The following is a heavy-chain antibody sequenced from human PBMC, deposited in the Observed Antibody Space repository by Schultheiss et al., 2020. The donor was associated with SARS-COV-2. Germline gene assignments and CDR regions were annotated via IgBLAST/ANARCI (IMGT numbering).Heavy chain of an antibody. J-gene: IGHJ6*03. Sequence: SETLSLTCTVSGGSISSYYWSWIRQPAGKGLEWIGRIYTSGSTNYNPSLKSRVTMSVDTSKNQFPLKLSSVTAADTAVYYCARLGAATPTNYYMDVWGKGTTVTVSS. V-gene: IGHV4-4*07. CDR3: ARLGAATPTNYYMDV. D-gene: IGHD2-15*01. CDR1: GGSISSYY. CDR2: IYTSGST.